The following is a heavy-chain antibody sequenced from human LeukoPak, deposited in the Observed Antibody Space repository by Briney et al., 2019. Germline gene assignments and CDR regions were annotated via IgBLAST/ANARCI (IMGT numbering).Heavy chain of an antibody. CDR3: ASTPHSSGWYIAPY. CDR1: GFTFSSYS. V-gene: IGHV4-59*05. D-gene: IGHD6-13*01. CDR2: IYYSGDT. Sequence: GSLRLSCAASGFTFSSYSMNWIRQPPGKGLEWIGCIYYSGDTYYNPSLKSRITLSVDTSNNHFSLKLSSVTAADTAVYYCASTPHSSGWYIAPYWGQGTLVSVSS. J-gene: IGHJ4*02.